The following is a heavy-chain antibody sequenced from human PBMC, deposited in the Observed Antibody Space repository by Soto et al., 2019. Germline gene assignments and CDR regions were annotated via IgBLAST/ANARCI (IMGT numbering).Heavy chain of an antibody. J-gene: IGHJ6*02. CDR2: IYDSGST. CDR1: GYAIISDGYY. CDR3: ARAVGEGYGYYYNGMDV. Sequence: TLSLTCTVSGYAIISDGYYWSWVRLDLGKGLEGIGYIYDSGSTQYNPSLTSRVTMSVDTSKNQCSLTLRSGTAADTAMYYCARAVGEGYGYYYNGMDVWGQGATVT. V-gene: IGHV4-31*03. D-gene: IGHD1-26*01.